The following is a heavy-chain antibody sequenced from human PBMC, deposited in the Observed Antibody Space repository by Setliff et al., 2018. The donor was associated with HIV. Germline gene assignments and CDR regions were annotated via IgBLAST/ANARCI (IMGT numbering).Heavy chain of an antibody. CDR1: GYTFTSYY. V-gene: IGHV1-46*01. CDR2: NNPSGGSS. CDR3: ARSQGIVPAAPLWY. Sequence: ASVKVSCKASGYTFTSYYMNWVRQAPGQGLEWMGINNPSGGSSTYAQKFQGRVTMTRGTSTGTVFMELSGLRFEDTAMYYCARSQGIVPAAPLWYWGQGTLVTVSS. D-gene: IGHD2-2*01. J-gene: IGHJ4*02.